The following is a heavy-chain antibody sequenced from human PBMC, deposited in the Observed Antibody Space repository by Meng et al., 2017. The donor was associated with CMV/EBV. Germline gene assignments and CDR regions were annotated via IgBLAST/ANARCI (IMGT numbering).Heavy chain of an antibody. Sequence: YLVESGGGLVQPGGSLRLSCAASGLTISNYWMSWVRQAPGKGLEWVDNIKKDGSEKYYVDSVKGRFSISRDNADNSLYLQMNNLRAEDTDVYYCRLGHYSQDWGQGTLVTVSS. CDR2: IKKDGSEK. D-gene: IGHD4-17*01. CDR3: RLGHYSQD. V-gene: IGHV3-7*02. J-gene: IGHJ4*02. CDR1: GLTISNYW.